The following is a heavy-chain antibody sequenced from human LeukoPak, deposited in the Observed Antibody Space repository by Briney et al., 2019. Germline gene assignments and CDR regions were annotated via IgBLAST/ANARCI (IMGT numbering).Heavy chain of an antibody. V-gene: IGHV1-69*06. CDR2: IIPIFGTA. CDR3: ARGVVATIPYFDY. CDR1: GCTFSSYA. D-gene: IGHD5-12*01. Sequence: SVKVSCKASGCTFSSYAISWVRQAPGQGLEWMGGIIPIFGTANYAQKFQGRVTITADKSTSTAYMELSSLRSEDTAVYYCARGVVATIPYFDYWGQGTLVTVSS. J-gene: IGHJ4*02.